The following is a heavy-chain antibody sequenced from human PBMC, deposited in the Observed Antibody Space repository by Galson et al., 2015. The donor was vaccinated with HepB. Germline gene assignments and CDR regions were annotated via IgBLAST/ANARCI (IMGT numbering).Heavy chain of an antibody. CDR1: GYRFPSYW. Sequence: SGAEVKQPGESLRISCKGSGYRFPSYWISWVRQMPGKGLEWMGRIDPSDSYTNYSPSFQGHVTISADKSISTAYLQWSSLKASDTAMYYCARTYGSGSYVDYWGQGTLVTVSS. CDR3: ARTYGSGSYVDY. J-gene: IGHJ4*02. D-gene: IGHD3-10*01. CDR2: IDPSDSYT. V-gene: IGHV5-10-1*01.